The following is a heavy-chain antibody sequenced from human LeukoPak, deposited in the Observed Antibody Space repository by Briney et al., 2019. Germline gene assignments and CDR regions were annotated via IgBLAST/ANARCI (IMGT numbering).Heavy chain of an antibody. D-gene: IGHD4-11*01. J-gene: IGHJ4*02. CDR2: VYQSGIT. V-gene: IGHV4-38-2*01. CDR1: GYSISSGYY. CDR3: ERRYSNSYFDY. Sequence: SETLSLTCAVSGYSISSGYYWGWIRQPPGKGLEWIGNVYQSGITYYNASLKSRVSISVGTSKNQFSLKPNSVTAADTAVYYCERRYSNSYFDYWGQGTLVTVSS.